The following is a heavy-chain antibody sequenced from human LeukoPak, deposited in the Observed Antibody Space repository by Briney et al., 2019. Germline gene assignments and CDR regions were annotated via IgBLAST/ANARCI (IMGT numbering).Heavy chain of an antibody. J-gene: IGHJ4*02. CDR3: ARDWNGSGTAFDH. CDR2: ISGSGGST. V-gene: IGHV3-23*01. CDR1: GFTFRSYA. Sequence: GGSLRLSCAASGFTFRSYAMSWVRQAPGKGLEWVSVISGSGGSTYYADSVKGRFTISRDNSKNTLYLQMNSLRAEDTAVYYCARDWNGSGTAFDHWGQGTLVTVSS. D-gene: IGHD1-1*01.